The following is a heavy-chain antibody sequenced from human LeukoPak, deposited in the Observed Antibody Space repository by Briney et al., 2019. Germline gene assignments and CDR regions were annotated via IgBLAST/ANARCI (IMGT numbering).Heavy chain of an antibody. J-gene: IGHJ4*02. CDR2: INPNSGDT. CDR1: GYTFTGYY. CDR3: AREGRSNLGIDY. V-gene: IGHV1-2*02. D-gene: IGHD4-11*01. Sequence: GASVKVSCKASGYTFTGYYMHWVRQAPGQGLEWMGWINPNSGDTNYAQKFQGRVTMTRDTSISTAYMELSRLRSDDTAVYYCAREGRSNLGIDYWGQGTLVTVSS.